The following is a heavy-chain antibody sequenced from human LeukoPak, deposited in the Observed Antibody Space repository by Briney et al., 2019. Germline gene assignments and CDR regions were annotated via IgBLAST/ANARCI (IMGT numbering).Heavy chain of an antibody. J-gene: IGHJ4*02. V-gene: IGHV4-39*01. CDR1: GGSISSTSHY. CDR3: ARGGSYDILTGYYRSLWY. D-gene: IGHD3-9*01. CDR2: IYYSGST. Sequence: SETLSLTCTVSGGSISSTSHYWGWIRQPPGKGLEWIGSIYYSGSTYYAPSLKSRVTISVDTSKNQFSLKLSSVTAADTAVYYCARGGSYDILTGYYRSLWYWGQGTLVTVSS.